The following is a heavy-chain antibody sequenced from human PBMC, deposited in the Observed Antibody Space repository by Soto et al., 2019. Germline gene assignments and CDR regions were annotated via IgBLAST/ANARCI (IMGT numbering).Heavy chain of an antibody. CDR2: ISAYNGNT. J-gene: IGHJ4*02. Sequence: ASVKVSCKASGYTFTSYGISWVRQAPGQGLEWKGWISAYNGNTNYAQKLQGRVTMTTDTSTSTAYMELRSLRSDDTAVYYCARALDCSGGSCYSTFDYWGQGTLVTVSS. CDR3: ARALDCSGGSCYSTFDY. CDR1: GYTFTSYG. V-gene: IGHV1-18*01. D-gene: IGHD2-15*01.